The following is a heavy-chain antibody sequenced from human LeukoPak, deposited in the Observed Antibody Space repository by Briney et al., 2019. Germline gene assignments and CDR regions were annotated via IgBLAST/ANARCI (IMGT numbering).Heavy chain of an antibody. CDR1: GFTFSSYA. CDR2: ISSSSSYI. D-gene: IGHD4-23*01. J-gene: IGHJ4*02. V-gene: IGHV3-21*01. CDR3: ARDQWGTVVTNFDY. Sequence: GGSLRLSCAASGFTFSSYAMNWVRQAPGKGLEWVSSISSSSSYIYYADSVKGRFTISRDNAKNSLYLQMNSLRAEDTAVYYCARDQWGTVVTNFDYWGQGTLVTVSS.